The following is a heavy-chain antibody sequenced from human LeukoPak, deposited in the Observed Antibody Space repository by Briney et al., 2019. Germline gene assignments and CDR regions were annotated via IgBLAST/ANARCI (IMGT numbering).Heavy chain of an antibody. D-gene: IGHD5-18*01. CDR3: ARGYSYGLSPTL. CDR1: GFTFDDYA. V-gene: IGHV3-9*01. CDR2: ISWNSGSI. J-gene: IGHJ4*02. Sequence: GGSLRLSCAASGFTFDDYAMHWVRHAPGKGLEWVSGISWNSGSIVYADSVKGRFTISRDNAKNSLYLQMNSLRAEDTALYCCARGYSYGLSPTLWGQGTLVTVSS.